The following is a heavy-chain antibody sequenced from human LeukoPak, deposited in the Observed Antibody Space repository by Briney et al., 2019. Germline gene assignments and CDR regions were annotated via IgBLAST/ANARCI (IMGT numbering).Heavy chain of an antibody. Sequence: PGGSLRLSCAASGFTFSSYAMHWVRQAPGQGLEWVSAISGSGGSTYYADSVKGRFTISRDNSRNTLYLQMNSLRAEDTAVYYCAKGRVITMVRGAMGLDYWGQGTLVTVSS. J-gene: IGHJ4*02. D-gene: IGHD3-10*01. CDR2: ISGSGGST. V-gene: IGHV3-23*01. CDR3: AKGRVITMVRGAMGLDY. CDR1: GFTFSSYA.